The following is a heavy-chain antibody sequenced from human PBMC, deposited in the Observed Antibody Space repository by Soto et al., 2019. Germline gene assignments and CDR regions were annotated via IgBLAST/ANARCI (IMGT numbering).Heavy chain of an antibody. J-gene: IGHJ2*01. V-gene: IGHV1-18*04. CDR1: GYTFTSYG. CDR2: ISAYNGNT. CDR3: ARKEAVAGTFDL. D-gene: IGHD6-19*01. Sequence: QVQLVQSGAGVKKPGDSVKVSCKASGYTFTSYGISWVRQAPGQGLEWMGWISAYNGNTNYAQKLQGRVIMTTDTSTTTAYMELRSLRSDDTAVYYCARKEAVAGTFDLWGRGTLVTVSS.